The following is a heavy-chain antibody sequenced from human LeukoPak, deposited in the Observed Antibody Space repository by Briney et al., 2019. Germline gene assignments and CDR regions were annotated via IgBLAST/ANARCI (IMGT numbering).Heavy chain of an antibody. J-gene: IGHJ3*02. CDR3: ARGIAVAGSSRRAFDI. Sequence: PGGSLRLSCAASGFTFSSYSINWVRQAPGKGLEWVSSISSSSSYICYADSVKGRFTISRDNAKNSLYLQMNSLRAEDTAVYYCARGIAVAGSSRRAFDIWGQGTMVTVSS. V-gene: IGHV3-21*01. D-gene: IGHD6-19*01. CDR2: ISSSSSYI. CDR1: GFTFSSYS.